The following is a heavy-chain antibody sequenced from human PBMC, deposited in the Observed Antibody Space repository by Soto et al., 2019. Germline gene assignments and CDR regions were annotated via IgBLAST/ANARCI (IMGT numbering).Heavy chain of an antibody. J-gene: IGHJ6*02. CDR1: GYTFTSYA. CDR3: ARDSYSHYYYYGMDV. V-gene: IGHV1-3*01. Sequence: GASVKVSCKASGYTFTSYAMHWVRQAPGQRLEWMGWINAGNGNTKYSQKFQGRVTITRDTSASTAYMELSSLRSEDTAVYYCARDSYSHYYYYGMDVWGQAPTVTVSS. CDR2: INAGNGNT. D-gene: IGHD6-13*01.